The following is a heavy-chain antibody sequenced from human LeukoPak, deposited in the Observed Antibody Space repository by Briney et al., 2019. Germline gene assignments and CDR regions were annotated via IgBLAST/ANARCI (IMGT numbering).Heavy chain of an antibody. D-gene: IGHD2-15*01. CDR3: ARDCSGGSCHSDY. V-gene: IGHV1-18*04. Sequence: ASVKVSCKTSGHTFTRYGISWVRQAPGQGLEWMGWISGYNGNTNYAQKFQGRVNMTTDTSTSTAYMELRSLRSDDTAVYYCARDCSGGSCHSDYWGQGTLVTVPS. J-gene: IGHJ4*02. CDR2: ISGYNGNT. CDR1: GHTFTRYG.